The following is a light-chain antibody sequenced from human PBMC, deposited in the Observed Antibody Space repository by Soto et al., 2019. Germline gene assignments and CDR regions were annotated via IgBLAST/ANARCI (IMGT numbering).Light chain of an antibody. CDR1: QSISGW. CDR2: KAS. Sequence: DIQMTQSPSTLSASVGDRVTITCRASQSISGWLAWYQQKPGKAPNLLIYKASSLESGVPSRFSGSGSGTEFTLTISSLQPDDFASYYCQQYSSSPYTFGQGTKLEIK. CDR3: QQYSSSPYT. V-gene: IGKV1-5*03. J-gene: IGKJ2*01.